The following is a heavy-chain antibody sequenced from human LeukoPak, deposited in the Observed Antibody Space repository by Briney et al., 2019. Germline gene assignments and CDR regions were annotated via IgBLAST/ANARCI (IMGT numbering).Heavy chain of an antibody. CDR1: GFTFSSYE. D-gene: IGHD3-22*01. V-gene: IGHV3-48*03. CDR3: ARDSYYYDSSGDY. Sequence: GGSLRLSCAASGFTFSSYEMNWVRQAPGKGLEWVSYISSSGSTIYYADSVKGRFTIPRDNAKNSLYLQMNSLRAEDTAVYYCARDSYYYDSSGDYWGQGTLVTVSS. CDR2: ISSSGSTI. J-gene: IGHJ4*02.